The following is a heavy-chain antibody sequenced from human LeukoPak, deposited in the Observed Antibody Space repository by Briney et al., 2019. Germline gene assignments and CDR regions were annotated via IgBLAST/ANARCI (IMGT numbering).Heavy chain of an antibody. CDR3: ARGTGTTGIRYLYYFDY. D-gene: IGHD1-1*01. Sequence: KASETLSLTCAVSGGSISSNNWWSWVRQPPGKGLEWIGEIFHSGSTNYNPSLKSRVTISVDTSKNQFSLKLSSVTAADTAVYYCARGTGTTGIRYLYYFDYWGQGTLVTVSS. J-gene: IGHJ4*02. V-gene: IGHV4-4*02. CDR1: GGSISSNNW. CDR2: IFHSGST.